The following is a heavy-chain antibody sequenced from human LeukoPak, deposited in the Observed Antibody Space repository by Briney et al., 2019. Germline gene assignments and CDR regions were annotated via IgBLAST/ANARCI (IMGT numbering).Heavy chain of an antibody. Sequence: ASAKVSCKASGYTFTSYDINWVRQATGQGLGWMGWMNPNSGNTGYAQKFQGRVTITRNTSISTAYMELSSLRSEDTAVYYCARGRSSSSWDYYYYYMDVWGKGTTVTVSS. D-gene: IGHD6-13*01. CDR3: ARGRSSSSWDYYYYYMDV. V-gene: IGHV1-8*03. CDR2: MNPNSGNT. CDR1: GYTFTSYD. J-gene: IGHJ6*03.